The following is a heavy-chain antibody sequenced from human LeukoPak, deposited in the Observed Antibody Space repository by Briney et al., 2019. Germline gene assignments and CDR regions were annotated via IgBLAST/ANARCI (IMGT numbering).Heavy chain of an antibody. D-gene: IGHD2-8*01. CDR1: GFMFRSYG. J-gene: IGHJ6*02. CDR2: ILYDGSIK. V-gene: IGHV3-33*07. Sequence: GESLKISCAASGFMFRSYGMYWVRQAPDKGLDWVAFILYDGSIKYYADSVQGRFTVSRDNSENTLYLQMNSLRADDTALYYCAKAVSTIGEYYYYGMDVWGQGTTVTVSS. CDR3: AKAVSTIGEYYYYGMDV.